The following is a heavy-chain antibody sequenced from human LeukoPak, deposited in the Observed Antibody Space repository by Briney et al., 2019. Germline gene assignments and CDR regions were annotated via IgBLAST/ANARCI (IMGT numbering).Heavy chain of an antibody. Sequence: SETLSLTCTVSGGSISSSSYYWGWIRQPPGKGLEWIGSIYYSGSTYYNPSLKSRVTISVDTSKNQFSLKLSSVTAADTAVYYCARQYSSSQGFDAFDIWGQGTMVNVSS. CDR1: GGSISSSSYY. V-gene: IGHV4-39*07. CDR3: ARQYSSSQGFDAFDI. CDR2: IYYSGST. J-gene: IGHJ3*02. D-gene: IGHD6-6*01.